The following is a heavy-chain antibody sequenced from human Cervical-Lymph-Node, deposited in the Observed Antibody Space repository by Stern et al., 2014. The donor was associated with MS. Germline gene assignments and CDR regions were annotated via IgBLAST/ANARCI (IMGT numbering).Heavy chain of an antibody. Sequence: VQLVESGAEVKKPGSSVKVSCKASGGTFSNHVISWVRQAPGQGLEWMGGTIPIFGKAIYAQKFPGRVPIPASESKAAAYMELSSLRSEDTAVYYCARAAYSTSSYNYWGQGTLVTVSA. J-gene: IGHJ4*02. CDR1: GGTFSNHV. V-gene: IGHV1-69*01. CDR3: ARAAYSTSSYNY. CDR2: TIPIFGKA. D-gene: IGHD2/OR15-2a*01.